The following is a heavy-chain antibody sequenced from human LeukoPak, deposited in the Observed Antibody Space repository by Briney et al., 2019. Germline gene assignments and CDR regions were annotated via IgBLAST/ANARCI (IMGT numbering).Heavy chain of an antibody. CDR3: ARRLGGPLSAFDI. J-gene: IGHJ3*02. V-gene: IGHV4-59*08. D-gene: IGHD4-23*01. CDR1: GGSISSYY. CDR2: IYYSGSP. Sequence: SDTLSLTCTVSGGSISSYYWSWIRPPPGKGLDWLGYIYYSGSPNYNHSLKRRVTISGDTSKNHLTLKLSSVPAADTAGHYCARRLGGPLSAFDIWGQGTMATVSS.